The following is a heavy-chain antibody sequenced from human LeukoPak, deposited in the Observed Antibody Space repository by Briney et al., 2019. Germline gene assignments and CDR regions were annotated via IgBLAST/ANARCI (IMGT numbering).Heavy chain of an antibody. V-gene: IGHV3-49*04. D-gene: IGHD6-19*01. CDR3: TTKSSGWYYFDY. CDR2: IRSKAYGGTT. Sequence: GGSLRLSCTASGLTFGDYAMSWVRQAPGKGLEWVGFIRSKAYGGTTEYAASVKGRFTISRDDSKSIAYLQMNSLKTEDTAVYYCTTKSSGWYYFDYWGQGTLVTVSS. J-gene: IGHJ4*02. CDR1: GLTFGDYA.